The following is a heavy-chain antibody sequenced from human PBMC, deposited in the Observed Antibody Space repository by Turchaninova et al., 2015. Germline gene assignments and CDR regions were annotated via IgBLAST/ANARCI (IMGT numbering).Heavy chain of an antibody. CDR2: MYQSGST. V-gene: IGHV4-30-2*01. CDR1: GGSISRGGYS. Sequence: QLQLQESGSGLVKPSQTLSLTCPVSGGSISRGGYSWSWIRRPPGKGLEWLGYMYQSGSTYYNPSLKSRVTISGDRSKNQFSLEVSSVTAADTAIYYCARKTTDDDSFDIWGQGTMVTVSS. CDR3: ARKTTDDDSFDI. D-gene: IGHD4-17*01. J-gene: IGHJ3*02.